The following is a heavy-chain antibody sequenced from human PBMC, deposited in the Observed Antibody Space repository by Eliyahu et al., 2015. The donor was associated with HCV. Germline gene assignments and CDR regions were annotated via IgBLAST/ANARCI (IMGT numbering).Heavy chain of an antibody. J-gene: IGHJ3*01. CDR3: ARHALGRGRSFDV. CDR1: GXXXRXVGYY. CDR2: INYSGST. V-gene: IGHV4-31*02. Sequence: QVQLQESGPGLVKPSQTLSLTCTVXGXXXRXVGYYWSWIRQHPGKGLEWVGYINYSGSTDINPSLKSRLTMSSDTSNDQFSLKLTSVTAADTAVYYCARHALGRGRSFDVWGQGTLVIVSS.